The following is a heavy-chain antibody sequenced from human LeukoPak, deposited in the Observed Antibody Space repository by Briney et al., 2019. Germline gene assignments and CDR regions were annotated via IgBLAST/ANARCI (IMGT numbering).Heavy chain of an antibody. CDR3: ARDYSGGDY. D-gene: IGHD2-15*01. J-gene: IGHJ4*02. V-gene: IGHV1-2*02. CDR1: GYTFTGYY. Sequence: ASVTVSCKASGYTFTGYYMHWVRQAPGQGLEWMGWINPNSGGTNYAQKFQGRVTMTRDTFISTAYMELSRLRSDDTAVYYCARDYSGGDYWGQGTLVTVSS. CDR2: INPNSGGT.